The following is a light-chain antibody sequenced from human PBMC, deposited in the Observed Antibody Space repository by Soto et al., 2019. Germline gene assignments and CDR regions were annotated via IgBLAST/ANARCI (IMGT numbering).Light chain of an antibody. J-gene: IGLJ1*01. CDR3: CSYAARRPFPYV. CDR1: SGDVGRDEL. Sequence: LTQPASVSGSPGQSITISCTGTSGDVGRDELVSWYQQHPGKAPKLIIYEVTRRPSGVSNRFSGSKSGKTASLTISGLQDEDEDDYYCCSYAARRPFPYVFGTGTKVTVL. CDR2: EVT. V-gene: IGLV2-23*02.